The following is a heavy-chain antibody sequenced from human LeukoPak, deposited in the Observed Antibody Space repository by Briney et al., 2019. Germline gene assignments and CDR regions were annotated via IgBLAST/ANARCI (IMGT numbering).Heavy chain of an antibody. Sequence: GGSLRLSCAASGFTFSDYILDWVRLAPGKGLEWVGRIRRGTNSYTTEYAASVEGRFTISRDDSKNSLYLHMNSLKTEDTAVYHCTRDGGEGGNSAFDIWGQGTMVTVSS. CDR2: IRRGTNSYTT. D-gene: IGHD4-23*01. CDR3: TRDGGEGGNSAFDI. V-gene: IGHV3-72*01. J-gene: IGHJ3*02. CDR1: GFTFSDYI.